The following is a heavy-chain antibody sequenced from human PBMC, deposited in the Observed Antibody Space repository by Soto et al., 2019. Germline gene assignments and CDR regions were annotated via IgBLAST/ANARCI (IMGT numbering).Heavy chain of an antibody. J-gene: IGHJ4*02. Sequence: EVQLVESGGGLVQPGGSLRLSCAASGFTFSSYSMNWVRQAPGKGLEWVSSISSSSSYIYYADSVKGRFTISRDNAKNSLYLQMNSLRAEDTAVYYCARDPLRGYYDSSGYPDYWGQGTLVTVSS. V-gene: IGHV3-21*01. CDR1: GFTFSSYS. D-gene: IGHD3-22*01. CDR2: ISSSSSYI. CDR3: ARDPLRGYYDSSGYPDY.